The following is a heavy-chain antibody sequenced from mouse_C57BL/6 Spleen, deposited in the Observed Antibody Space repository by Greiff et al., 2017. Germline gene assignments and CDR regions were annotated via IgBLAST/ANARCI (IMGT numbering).Heavy chain of an antibody. Sequence: QVQLKESGAELMKPGASVKLSCKATGYTFTGYWIEWVKQRPGHGLEWIGEILPGSGSTNYNEKFKGKATFTAETSSNTAYLQLSSLTTEDSASYYCASPYDYDDPYAMDYWGQGTSVTVSS. CDR2: ILPGSGST. CDR3: ASPYDYDDPYAMDY. V-gene: IGHV1-9*01. J-gene: IGHJ4*01. CDR1: GYTFTGYW. D-gene: IGHD2-4*01.